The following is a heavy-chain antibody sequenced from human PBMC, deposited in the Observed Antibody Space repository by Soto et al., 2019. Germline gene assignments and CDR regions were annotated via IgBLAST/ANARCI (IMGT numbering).Heavy chain of an antibody. Sequence: SETLSLTCAVYGGSFSGYYWSWIRQPPGKGLEWIGEINHSGSTNYNPSLKSRVTISVDTSKNQFSLKLSSVTAADTAVYYCARTGNYDFWSGYYSYFDDWGQGTLVTVSS. CDR3: ARTGNYDFWSGYYSYFDD. V-gene: IGHV4-34*01. D-gene: IGHD3-3*01. CDR2: INHSGST. CDR1: GGSFSGYY. J-gene: IGHJ4*02.